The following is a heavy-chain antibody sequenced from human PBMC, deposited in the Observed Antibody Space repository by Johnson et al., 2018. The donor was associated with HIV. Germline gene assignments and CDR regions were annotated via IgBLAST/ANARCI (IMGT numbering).Heavy chain of an antibody. CDR2: TRFDGSKK. CDR3: AKRGSTMIGGAGAFDI. D-gene: IGHD3-22*01. J-gene: IGHJ3*02. Sequence: QVQLVESGGGVVQPGGSLRLSCAATGFTFDDYGMSWVRQTPGKGLEWVAFTRFDGSKKYYAESVKGRFTISRDNSKNTLYLQMNSLRAEDTAVYYCAKRGSTMIGGAGAFDIWGQGTMVTVSS. CDR1: GFTFDDYG. V-gene: IGHV3-30*02.